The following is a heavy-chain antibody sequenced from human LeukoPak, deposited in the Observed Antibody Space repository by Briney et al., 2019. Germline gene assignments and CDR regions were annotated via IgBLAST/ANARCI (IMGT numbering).Heavy chain of an antibody. CDR1: GYTLTELS. CDR2: FDPEDGET. V-gene: IGHV1-24*01. Sequence: ASVKVSCKVSGYTLTELSMHWVRQAPGKGLEWMGGFDPEDGETIYAQKFQGRVTMTEDTSTDTAYMELSSLRSEDTAVYYCATAQYCSGGSCYSTPNFDYWGQGTQVTVSS. D-gene: IGHD2-15*01. J-gene: IGHJ4*02. CDR3: ATAQYCSGGSCYSTPNFDY.